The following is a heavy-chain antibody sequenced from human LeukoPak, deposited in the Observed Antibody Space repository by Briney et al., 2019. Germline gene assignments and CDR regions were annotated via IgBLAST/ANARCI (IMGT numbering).Heavy chain of an antibody. V-gene: IGHV4-30-2*01. J-gene: IGHJ4*02. Sequence: PSQTLSLTCAVPGGSISSGGYSWSCIRQPPGKGLEWIGYIYHSGSTYYNPSLKSRVTISVDRSKNQFSLKLSSVTAADTAVYYCARGYDSSGYYVNLGQGTLVTVSS. CDR3: ARGYDSSGYYVN. CDR2: IYHSGST. D-gene: IGHD3-22*01. CDR1: GGSISSGGYS.